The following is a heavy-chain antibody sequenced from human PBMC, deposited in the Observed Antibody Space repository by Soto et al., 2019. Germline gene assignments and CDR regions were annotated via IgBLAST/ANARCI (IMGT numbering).Heavy chain of an antibody. CDR1: GYTFASYY. V-gene: IGHV1-46*01. D-gene: IGHD6-6*01. CDR2: INPSVGIT. CDR3: ARGDNEYSSWSWFDP. Sequence: ASVKVSGKASGYTFASYYMHWVRQTPGQGLEWVGIINPSVGITSYAQKFQGRVTMTRDTSTSTVYMELSSLRSEDTAVYYCARGDNEYSSWSWFDPWGQGTLVTVSS. J-gene: IGHJ5*02.